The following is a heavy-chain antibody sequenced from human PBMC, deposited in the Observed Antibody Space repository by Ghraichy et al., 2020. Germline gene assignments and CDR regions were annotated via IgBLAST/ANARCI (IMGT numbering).Heavy chain of an antibody. V-gene: IGHV3-7*01. J-gene: IGHJ3*02. Sequence: GGSLRLSCAASGFTFSSYWMSWVRQAPGKGLEWVANIKHDGSEKYYVDSVKGRFTISRDNAKNSLYLQMNSLRAEDTAVYYCAREGAYYDSSGYDAFDIWGQGTMVTVSS. D-gene: IGHD3-22*01. CDR1: GFTFSSYW. CDR3: AREGAYYDSSGYDAFDI. CDR2: IKHDGSEK.